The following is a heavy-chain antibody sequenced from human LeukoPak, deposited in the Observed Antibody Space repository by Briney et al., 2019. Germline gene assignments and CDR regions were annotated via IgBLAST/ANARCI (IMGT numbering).Heavy chain of an antibody. CDR2: ISSRGTTM. J-gene: IGHJ4*02. CDR1: GFTFSSYD. Sequence: GGSLRLSCAASGFTFSSYDMNWVRQAPGKGPEWVSYISSRGTTMYYADSVKGRFTISRDNAKKSLDLQMNSLRAEDTAVYYCARGPSGYHNTGGQGTLVTVSS. V-gene: IGHV3-48*01. D-gene: IGHD5-12*01. CDR3: ARGPSGYHNT.